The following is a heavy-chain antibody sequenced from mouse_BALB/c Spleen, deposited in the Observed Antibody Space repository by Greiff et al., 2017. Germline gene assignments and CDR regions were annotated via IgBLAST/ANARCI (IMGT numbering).Heavy chain of an antibody. CDR2: ISSGGGST. Sequence: EVQLVESGGGLVKPGGSLKLSCAASGFAFTSYDMSWVRQTPEKSLEWVAYISSGGGSTYYPDTVKGRFTISRDNAKNTLYLQMSSLKSEDTAMYYCARQGYYGSRYFDVWGAGTTVTVSS. CDR3: ARQGYYGSRYFDV. CDR1: GFAFTSYD. D-gene: IGHD1-1*01. J-gene: IGHJ1*01. V-gene: IGHV5-12-1*01.